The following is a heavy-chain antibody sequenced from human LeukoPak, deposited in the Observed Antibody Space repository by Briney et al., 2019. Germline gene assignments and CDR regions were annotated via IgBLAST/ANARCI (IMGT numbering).Heavy chain of an antibody. CDR2: IYSGGST. D-gene: IGHD4-17*01. CDR3: ARVLTDGPGDYGDYEDY. V-gene: IGHV3-66*02. J-gene: IGHJ4*02. Sequence: GGSLRLSCAASGFTVSSNYMSWVRQAPGEGLEWVSVIYSGGSTYYADSVKGRFTISRDNSKNTLYLQMNSLRAEDTAVYYCARVLTDGPGDYGDYEDYWGQGTLVTVSS. CDR1: GFTVSSNY.